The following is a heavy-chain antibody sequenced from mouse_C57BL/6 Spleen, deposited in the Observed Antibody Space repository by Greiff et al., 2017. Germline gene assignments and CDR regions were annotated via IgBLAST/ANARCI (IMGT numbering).Heavy chain of an antibody. D-gene: IGHD4-1*01. J-gene: IGHJ4*01. CDR3: ARRGLGRGYAMDY. CDR2: FHPYNDDT. CDR1: GYTFTTYP. V-gene: IGHV1-47*01. Sequence: VKLMESGAELVKPGASVKMSCKASGYTFTTYPIEWMKQNHGKSLEWIGNFHPYNDDTKYNEKFKGKATLTVEKSSSTVYLELSRLTSDDSAVYYCARRGLGRGYAMDYWGQGTSVTVSS.